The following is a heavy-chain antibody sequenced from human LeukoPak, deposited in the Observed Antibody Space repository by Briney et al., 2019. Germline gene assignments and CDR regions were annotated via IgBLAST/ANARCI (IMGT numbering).Heavy chain of an antibody. D-gene: IGHD6-13*01. Sequence: GGSLRLSCAASGFTFSSYGMHWVRQAPGKGLEWVAFIRYDGSNKYYADSVKGRFTISRDNSKNTLYLQMNSLRAEDTAVYYCARSFYSSSWYNVWGQGTLVTVSS. CDR3: ARSFYSSSWYNV. V-gene: IGHV3-30*02. CDR2: IRYDGSNK. CDR1: GFTFSSYG. J-gene: IGHJ4*02.